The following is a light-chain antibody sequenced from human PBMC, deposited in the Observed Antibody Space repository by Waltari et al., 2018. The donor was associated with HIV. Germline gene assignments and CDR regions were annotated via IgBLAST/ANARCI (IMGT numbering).Light chain of an antibody. CDR3: YSTDNSGHHRV. Sequence: SYELTQPPSVAVSPGQTARITCTGDALPKQYASWYQQKSGQAPVLVIYEDSKRPSGFPERFSGSSSGTTATLTISGAQVEDEADYYCYSTDNSGHHRVFGTGTKLTVL. CDR2: EDS. V-gene: IGLV3-10*01. CDR1: ALPKQY. J-gene: IGLJ2*01.